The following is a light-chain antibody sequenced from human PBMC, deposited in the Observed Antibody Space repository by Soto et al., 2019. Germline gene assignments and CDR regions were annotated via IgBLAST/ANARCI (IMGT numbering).Light chain of an antibody. J-gene: IGKJ1*01. CDR1: QSVTGTN. CDR2: DAV. Sequence: IVLPQSPVTLSLSPGEGSTLSFSASQSVTGTNLAWYQQRAGQAPRLLIYDAVRRATGIPDRFSGSGSGTDFTLTISRLEPEDFAVYYCHQYGSSLGTFGQGTKVAIK. CDR3: HQYGSSLGT. V-gene: IGKV3-20*01.